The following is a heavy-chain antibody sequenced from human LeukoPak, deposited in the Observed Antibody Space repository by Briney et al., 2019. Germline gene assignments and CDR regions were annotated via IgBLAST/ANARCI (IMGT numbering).Heavy chain of an antibody. Sequence: ASVNVSCKASGYTFTTYYMHWVRQAPGQGLEWMGIMNPSGGSTTYAQKFQGRVTMTRDTSTSTLYMELSSLRSEDTAVYYCAILRGAFDYWGQGTLVTVSS. D-gene: IGHD4/OR15-4a*01. CDR3: AILRGAFDY. CDR1: GYTFTTYY. V-gene: IGHV1-46*01. J-gene: IGHJ4*02. CDR2: MNPSGGST.